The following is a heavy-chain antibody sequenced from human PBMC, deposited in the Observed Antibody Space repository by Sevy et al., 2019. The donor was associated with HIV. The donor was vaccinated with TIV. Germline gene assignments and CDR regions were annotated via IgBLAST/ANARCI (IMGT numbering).Heavy chain of an antibody. V-gene: IGHV3-74*01. D-gene: IGHD6-19*01. J-gene: IGHJ3*02. CDR3: ARWRAVAGSPHAFGI. CDR2: INGDGSST. Sequence: GGSLRLSCAASGFTFSSYWMHWVRQAPGKGLMWVSRINGDGSSTSYADSVKGRFTISRDNAKNTLYLQMNSLRAEDTAVYYCARWRAVAGSPHAFGIWGQGTMVTVSS. CDR1: GFTFSSYW.